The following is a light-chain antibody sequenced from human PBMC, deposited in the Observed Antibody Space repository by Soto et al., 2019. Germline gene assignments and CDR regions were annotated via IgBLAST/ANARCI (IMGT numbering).Light chain of an antibody. CDR1: QSVSSY. CDR3: QQRASWVT. V-gene: IGKV3-11*01. J-gene: IGKJ5*01. CDR2: DAS. Sequence: EIVMTQSPTILSVSPGERASLSCRASQSVSSYLAWYKQKPGQAPRXLIYDASNRATGIPARFSGSGSETDFTLTISSLEPEDYAVYDCQQRASWVTFGQGTRLEN.